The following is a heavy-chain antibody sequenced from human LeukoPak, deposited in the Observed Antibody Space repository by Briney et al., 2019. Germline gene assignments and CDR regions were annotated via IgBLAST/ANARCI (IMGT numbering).Heavy chain of an antibody. CDR1: GGSISSYY. CDR2: IYYSGST. D-gene: IGHD1-26*01. Sequence: PSETLSLTCTVSGGSISSYYWSWIRQPPGKGLEWIGYIYYSGSTTYNPSLKSRVTISVDPSKNQFSLKIFSVTAADTAVFYCARMYSTYWYYFDYWGQGIQVTVPS. V-gene: IGHV4-59*01. CDR3: ARMYSTYWYYFDY. J-gene: IGHJ4*02.